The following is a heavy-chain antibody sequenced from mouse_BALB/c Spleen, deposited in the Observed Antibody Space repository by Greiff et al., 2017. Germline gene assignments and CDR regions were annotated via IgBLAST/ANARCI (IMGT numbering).Heavy chain of an antibody. J-gene: IGHJ2*01. CDR2: ISSGSSTI. Sequence: EVQLVASGGGLVQPGGSRKLSCAASGFTFSSFGMHWVRQAPEKGLEWVAYISSGSSTIYYADTVKGRFTISRDNPKNTLFLQMTSLRSEDTAMYYCARVDYGFDYWGQGTTLTVSS. CDR3: ARVDYGFDY. V-gene: IGHV5-17*02. CDR1: GFTFSSFG. D-gene: IGHD1-1*01.